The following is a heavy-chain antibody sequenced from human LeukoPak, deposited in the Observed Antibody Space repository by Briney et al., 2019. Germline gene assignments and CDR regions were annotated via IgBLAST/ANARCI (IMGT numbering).Heavy chain of an antibody. V-gene: IGHV4-38-2*02. J-gene: IGHJ3*02. D-gene: IGHD6-6*01. CDR2: IYHSGST. CDR1: GYSISSGYY. CDR3: ARDLTDSSSSGGDAFDI. Sequence: PSETLSLTCTVSGYSISSGYYWGWIRQPPGKGLEWIGSIYHSGSTYYNPSLKSRVTISVDTSKNQFSLKLSSVTAADTAVHYCARDLTDSSSSGGDAFDIWGQGTMVTVSS.